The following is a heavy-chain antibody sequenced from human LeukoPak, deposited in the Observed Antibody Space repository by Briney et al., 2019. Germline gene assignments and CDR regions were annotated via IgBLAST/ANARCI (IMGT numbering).Heavy chain of an antibody. Sequence: SVKVSCKASGGAFGTYGITWVRQALGQGLEWMGGFNPIFGSAQYAQKFQGRVTITMDVSAGTVYMELSSLRSEDTTIYYCARDFGSGVFDPWGQGTLVTVSA. CDR2: FNPIFGSA. J-gene: IGHJ5*02. CDR1: GGAFGTYG. V-gene: IGHV1-69*05. D-gene: IGHD3-10*01. CDR3: ARDFGSGVFDP.